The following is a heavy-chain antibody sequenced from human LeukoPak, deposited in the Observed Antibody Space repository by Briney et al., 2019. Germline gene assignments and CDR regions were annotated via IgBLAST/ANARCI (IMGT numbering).Heavy chain of an antibody. D-gene: IGHD3-10*01. CDR1: GYTFTGYY. V-gene: IGHV1-2*02. J-gene: IGHJ4*02. CDR2: INPNSGGT. CDR3: ARDRGEEWLKLFDY. Sequence: ASVKVSCKASGYTFTGYYMHWVRQAPGQGLEWMGWINPNSGGTNYAQKFQGRVTMTRDTSISTAYMELSRLRSDDTAVYYCARDRGEEWLKLFDYWGQGTLVTVSS.